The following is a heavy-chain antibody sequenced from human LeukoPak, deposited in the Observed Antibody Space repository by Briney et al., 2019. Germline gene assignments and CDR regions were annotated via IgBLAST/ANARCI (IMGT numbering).Heavy chain of an antibody. Sequence: SETLSLTCSVSGGSISSSGHYWGWIRQSPEKGLDWIGSIYSNGNTYYNPSVKSRVTISVDTSKNQFSLKLTSVTAAETVVYYCARSATVTTGYFDYWGQGALVTVSS. CDR2: IYSNGNT. CDR1: GGSISSSGHY. J-gene: IGHJ4*02. D-gene: IGHD4-17*01. CDR3: ARSATVTTGYFDY. V-gene: IGHV4-39*07.